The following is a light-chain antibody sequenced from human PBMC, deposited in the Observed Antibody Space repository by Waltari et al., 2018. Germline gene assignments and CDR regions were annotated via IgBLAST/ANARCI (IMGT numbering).Light chain of an antibody. CDR2: YDS. CDR3: QVWDRTTDHPI. Sequence: SFVLTQPPSLSVAPGKTARISCGADNIGSKSVHWHQLKPGQAPVLVIFYDSSRPSGIPERFSGSNSGDTATRIINRVEAGDEADYYCQVWDRTTDHPIFGGGTKLTVL. J-gene: IGLJ2*01. V-gene: IGLV3-21*04. CDR1: NIGSKS.